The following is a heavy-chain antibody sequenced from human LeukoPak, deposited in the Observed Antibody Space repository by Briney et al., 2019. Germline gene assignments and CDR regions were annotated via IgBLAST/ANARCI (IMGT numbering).Heavy chain of an antibody. V-gene: IGHV3-23*01. CDR3: ATCVGCRFPGIAVAGATDAFDI. CDR1: GFTFSSHA. J-gene: IGHJ3*02. Sequence: GGSLRLSCAASGFTFSSHAMSWVRQAPGKGLEWVSAISGSGGSTYYADSVKGRFTISRDNSKNTLYLQMNSLRAEDTAVYYCATCVGCRFPGIAVAGATDAFDIWGQGTMVTVSS. D-gene: IGHD6-19*01. CDR2: ISGSGGST.